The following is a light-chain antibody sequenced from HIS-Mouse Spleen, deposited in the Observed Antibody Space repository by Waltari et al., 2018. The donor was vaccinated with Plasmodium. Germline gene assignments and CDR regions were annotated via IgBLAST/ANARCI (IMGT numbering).Light chain of an antibody. CDR3: CSYAGSYTYV. CDR1: SSDVGGYNY. CDR2: DVS. V-gene: IGLV2-11*01. J-gene: IGLJ1*01. Sequence: QSALTQTRSVSGSPGQSVTIHCTGTSSDVGGYNYVSWYQQHPGKAPKLIIYDVSKRPSGVPDRFSGSKSGNTASLTISGLQAEDEADYYCCSYAGSYTYVFGTGTKVTVL.